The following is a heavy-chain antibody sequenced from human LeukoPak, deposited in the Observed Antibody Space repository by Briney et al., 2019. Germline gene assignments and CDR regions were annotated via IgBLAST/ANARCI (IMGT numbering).Heavy chain of an antibody. CDR1: GFTFSSYE. V-gene: IGHV3-48*01. Sequence: GGSLRLSCAASGFTFSSYEMNWVRQAPGKGLEWVSYISSSSSTIYYADSVKGRFTISRDNAKNSLYLQMNSLRAEDTAVYYCARAYYGSGSYYQPYYYYYMDVWGKGTTVTVSS. J-gene: IGHJ6*03. D-gene: IGHD3-10*01. CDR2: ISSSSSTI. CDR3: ARAYYGSGSYYQPYYYYYMDV.